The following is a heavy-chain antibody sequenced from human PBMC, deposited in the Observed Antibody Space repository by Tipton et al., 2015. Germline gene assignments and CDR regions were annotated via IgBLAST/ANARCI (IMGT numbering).Heavy chain of an antibody. CDR1: GGSISTYY. V-gene: IGHV4-59*01. CDR3: ARAPPVGATRGGWFDP. Sequence: LRLSCTVSGGSISTYYWNWIRQPPGKGLEWIGYIYYSGYTTYNPSLKSRVIISVDTSKNQFSLNLSSVTAADTAVYYCARAPPVGATRGGWFDPWGQGTLVTVSS. D-gene: IGHD1-26*01. J-gene: IGHJ5*02. CDR2: IYYSGYT.